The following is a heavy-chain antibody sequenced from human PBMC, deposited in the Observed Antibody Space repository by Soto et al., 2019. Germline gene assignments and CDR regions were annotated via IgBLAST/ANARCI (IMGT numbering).Heavy chain of an antibody. CDR3: AKGSQYSGSGGHFDY. Sequence: QVQLVESGGGVVQPGRSLRLSCAASGFTFSSYGMHWVRQAPGKGLEWVAVISYDGSNKYYADSVKGRFTISRDNSKNTLYLQMSSLRAEVTAVYYCAKGSQYSGSGGHFDYWGQGTLVTVSS. D-gene: IGHD1-26*01. J-gene: IGHJ4*02. CDR1: GFTFSSYG. CDR2: ISYDGSNK. V-gene: IGHV3-30*18.